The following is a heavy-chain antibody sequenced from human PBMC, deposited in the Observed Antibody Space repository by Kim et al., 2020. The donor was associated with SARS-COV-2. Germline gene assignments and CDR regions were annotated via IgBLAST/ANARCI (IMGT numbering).Heavy chain of an antibody. Sequence: GGSLRLSCAASGFTFSDHYMDWVRQAPGKGLEWVGRSTNKANSYTTQYAASVKGRFTISRDDSKTSLYLQMNSLKTEDTAAYFCLAVDTLSRRWFDPRGQGTLVTVSS. CDR1: GFTFSDHY. D-gene: IGHD5-18*01. V-gene: IGHV3-72*01. CDR2: STNKANSYTT. CDR3: LAVDTLSRRWFDP. J-gene: IGHJ5*02.